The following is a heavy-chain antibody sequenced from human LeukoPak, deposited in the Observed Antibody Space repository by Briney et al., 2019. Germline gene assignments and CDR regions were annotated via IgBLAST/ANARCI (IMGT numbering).Heavy chain of an antibody. Sequence: SETLSLTCAVYGGSFSGYYWSWIRQPPGKGLEWIGEINHSGSTNYNPSLKSRVTMSLDTSNNQFSLKLDSVTAADTAVYYCAGGYSSDWYFNCWGQGTLVTVSS. D-gene: IGHD6-19*01. CDR1: GGSFSGYY. CDR2: INHSGST. V-gene: IGHV4-34*01. J-gene: IGHJ4*02. CDR3: AGGYSSDWYFNC.